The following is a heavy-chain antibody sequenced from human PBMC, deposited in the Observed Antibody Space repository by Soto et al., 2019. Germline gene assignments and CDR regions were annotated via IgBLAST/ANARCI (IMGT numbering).Heavy chain of an antibody. D-gene: IGHD3-3*01. CDR1: GGSFSGYY. Sequence: SETLSLTCAVYGGSFSGYYWSWIRQPPGKGLEWIGEINHSGSTNYNPSLKSRVTISVDTSKNQFSLKLSSVTAADTAVYYCASDPFLEWLPSGVNWFDPWGQGTLVTVSS. V-gene: IGHV4-34*01. J-gene: IGHJ5*02. CDR2: INHSGST. CDR3: ASDPFLEWLPSGVNWFDP.